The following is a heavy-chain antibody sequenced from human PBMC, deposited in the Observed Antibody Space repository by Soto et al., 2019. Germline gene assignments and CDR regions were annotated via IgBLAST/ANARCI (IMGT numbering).Heavy chain of an antibody. CDR2: INPNSGGT. D-gene: IGHD6-13*01. Sequence: ASVKVSCKASGYTFTGYYMHWVRQAPGQGLEWMGWINPNSGGTNYAQKFQGWVTMTRDTSISTAYMELSRLRSDDTAVYYCARVKSRVTIYSSSSLYNWFDPWGQGTLATVSS. V-gene: IGHV1-2*04. CDR3: ARVKSRVTIYSSSSLYNWFDP. CDR1: GYTFTGYY. J-gene: IGHJ5*02.